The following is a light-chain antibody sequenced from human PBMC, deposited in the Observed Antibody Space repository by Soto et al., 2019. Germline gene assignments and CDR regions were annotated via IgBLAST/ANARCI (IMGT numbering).Light chain of an antibody. V-gene: IGLV1-40*01. Sequence: QSVLTQPPSVSGAPGPRVTISCTGSSSNIGAGYDVHWYQQLPGTAPKLLIYGNSNRPSGVPDRFSGSKSGTSASLAITGLQAEDESDYYCQSYDSSLRALYVFGTGTKVTVL. CDR2: GNS. CDR3: QSYDSSLRALYV. CDR1: SSNIGAGYD. J-gene: IGLJ1*01.